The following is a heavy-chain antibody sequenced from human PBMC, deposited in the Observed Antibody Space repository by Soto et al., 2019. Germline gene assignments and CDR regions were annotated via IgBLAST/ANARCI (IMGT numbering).Heavy chain of an antibody. V-gene: IGHV3-48*01. CDR3: ARDHNGEIPEYLGELSSDDY. CDR1: GFSFSNYA. CDR2: ISSSSSTI. D-gene: IGHD3-16*02. J-gene: IGHJ4*02. Sequence: PGGSLRLSCATSGFSFSNYAMTWVRQAPGKGLEWVSAISSSSSTIYYADSVKGRFTISRDNAKNSLYLQMNSLRAEDTAVYYFARDHNGEIPEYLGELSSDDYWGQGTLVTVSS.